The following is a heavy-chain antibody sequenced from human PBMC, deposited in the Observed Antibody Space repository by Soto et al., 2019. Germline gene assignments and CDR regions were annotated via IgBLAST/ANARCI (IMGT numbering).Heavy chain of an antibody. J-gene: IGHJ4*02. CDR1: GFTFSSYA. D-gene: IGHD1-26*01. CDR2: ISYDGSNK. V-gene: IGHV3-30-3*01. Sequence: QVQLVESGGGVVQPGRSLRLSCAASGFTFSSYATHWVRQAPGKGLEWVAVISYDGSNKYYADSVKGRFTISRDNSKNTLYLQMNSLRAEDTAVYYCARDLWVVGGPFDYWGQGTLVTVSS. CDR3: ARDLWVVGGPFDY.